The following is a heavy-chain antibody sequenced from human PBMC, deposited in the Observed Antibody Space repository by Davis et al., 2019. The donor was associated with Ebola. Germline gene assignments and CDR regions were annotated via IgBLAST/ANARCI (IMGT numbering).Heavy chain of an antibody. CDR2: ISYDGSNK. Sequence: GESLKISCAASGFTFSSYSIHWVRQAPGKGLEWVAVISYDGSNKYYADSVKGRFTISRDNSKNTLYLQMNSLRAEDTAVYYCARDGQWIRLPNFDYWGQGTLVTVSS. CDR3: ARDGQWIRLPNFDY. J-gene: IGHJ4*02. V-gene: IGHV3-30*04. CDR1: GFTFSSYS. D-gene: IGHD5-18*01.